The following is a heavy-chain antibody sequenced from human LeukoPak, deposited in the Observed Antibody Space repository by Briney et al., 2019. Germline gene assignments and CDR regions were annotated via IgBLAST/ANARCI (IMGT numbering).Heavy chain of an antibody. V-gene: IGHV4-4*07. CDR2: IYTSGST. CDR3: ARVYVHYDFWSGYLNWFDP. J-gene: IGHJ5*02. D-gene: IGHD3-3*01. Sequence: SETLSLTCIVSGGSISSYYWSWIRQPAGKGLEWIGRIYTSGSTNYNPSLKSRVTMSVDTSKNQFSLKLSSVTAADTAVYYCARVYVHYDFWSGYLNWFDPWGQGTLVTVSS. CDR1: GGSISSYY.